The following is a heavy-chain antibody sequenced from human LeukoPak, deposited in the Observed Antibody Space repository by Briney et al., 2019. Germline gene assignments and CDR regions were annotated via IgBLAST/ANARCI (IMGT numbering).Heavy chain of an antibody. J-gene: IGHJ5*02. V-gene: IGHV4-61*08. Sequence: PSETLSLTCTVSGGSISSSGYYWTWIRQPPGKGLEWIGYISDSGSTNYNPSLKSRVTMSVDSSNTEFSLRLNSVTAADTAVYYCARVFRGAVTSNWFDPWGQGTLVTVSS. D-gene: IGHD4-17*01. CDR2: ISDSGST. CDR1: GGSISSSGYY. CDR3: ARVFRGAVTSNWFDP.